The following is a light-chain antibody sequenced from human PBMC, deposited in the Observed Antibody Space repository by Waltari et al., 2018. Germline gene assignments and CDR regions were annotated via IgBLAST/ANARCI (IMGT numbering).Light chain of an antibody. CDR1: SSGVGGYNY. CDR3: CSYVGSNIYWV. CDR2: DIN. Sequence: QSALTQPRSVSGSPGQSVTISCPGTSSGVGGYNYVSCHQQHPDKAPKPIIYDINKRPSGVPERFSGSKSGNTASLTISGLQAEDEADYYCCSYVGSNIYWVFGGGTKLTVL. J-gene: IGLJ3*02. V-gene: IGLV2-11*01.